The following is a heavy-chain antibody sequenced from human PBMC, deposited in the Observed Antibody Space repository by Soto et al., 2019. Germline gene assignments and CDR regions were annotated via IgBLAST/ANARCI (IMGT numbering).Heavy chain of an antibody. CDR3: ARDAMVCSSTSCYLRAGYYYYGMDV. CDR1: GGTFSSYA. CDR2: IIPIFGTA. J-gene: IGHJ6*02. V-gene: IGHV1-69*13. D-gene: IGHD2-2*01. Sequence: ASVKVSCKASGGTFSSYAISWVRQAPGQGLEWMGGIIPIFGTANYAQKFQGRVTITADESTSTAYMELSSLRSEDTAVYYCARDAMVCSSTSCYLRAGYYYYGMDVWG.